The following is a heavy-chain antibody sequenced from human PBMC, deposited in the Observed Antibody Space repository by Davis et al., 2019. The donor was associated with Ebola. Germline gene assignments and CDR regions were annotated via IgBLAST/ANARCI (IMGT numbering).Heavy chain of an antibody. J-gene: IGHJ4*02. CDR3: ARDEILYSSRVSGPLDY. Sequence: AASVKVSCKASGYTFSNYFMQWVRQAPGQGLEWMGIINPSVASTSYGQKFQGRITMTGDTSTGTVYMELSGLRYENTAVYYRARDEILYSSRVSGPLDYWGQGTLVTVSS. D-gene: IGHD2-15*01. V-gene: IGHV1-46*01. CDR1: GYTFSNYF. CDR2: INPSVAST.